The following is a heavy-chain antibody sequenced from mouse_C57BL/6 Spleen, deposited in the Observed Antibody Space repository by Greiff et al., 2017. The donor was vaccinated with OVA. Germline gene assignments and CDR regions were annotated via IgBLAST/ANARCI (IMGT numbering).Heavy chain of an antibody. J-gene: IGHJ4*01. CDR3: ARTVDAMDY. D-gene: IGHD1-1*01. CDR1: GFTFSDYG. Sequence: EVQRVESGGGLVQPGGSLKLSCAASGFTFSDYGMAWVRQAPRKGPEWVAFISNLAYSIYYADTVTGRFTISRENAKNTLYLEMSSLRSEDTAMYYCARTVDAMDYWGQGTSVTVSS. V-gene: IGHV5-15*01. CDR2: ISNLAYSI.